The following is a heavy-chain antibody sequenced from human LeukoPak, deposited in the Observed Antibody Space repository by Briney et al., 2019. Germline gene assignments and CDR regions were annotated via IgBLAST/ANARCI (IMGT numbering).Heavy chain of an antibody. CDR3: AINWNLDY. D-gene: IGHD1-1*01. V-gene: IGHV3-48*01. J-gene: IGHJ4*02. CDR2: ITNDGTTI. Sequence: GGSLRLACAASGISFSSYVMNWVRQAPGKGPEWLAYITNDGTTIYYADSVKGRFTISRDNAKKSLFLQMSSLRAEDTAVYYCAINWNLDYWGQGTLVTVSS. CDR1: GISFSSYV.